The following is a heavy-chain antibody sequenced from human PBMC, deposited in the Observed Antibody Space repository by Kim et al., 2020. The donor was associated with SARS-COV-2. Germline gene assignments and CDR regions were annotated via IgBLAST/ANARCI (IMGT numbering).Heavy chain of an antibody. J-gene: IGHJ3*02. CDR3: ARVRGITGTTDAFDI. CDR1: GGSISSYY. Sequence: SETLSLTCTVSGGSISSYYWSWIRQPPGKGLEWIGYIYYSGSTNYNPSLKSRVTISVDTSKNQFSLKLSSVTAADTAVYYCARVRGITGTTDAFDIWGQGTMVTVSS. V-gene: IGHV4-59*13. CDR2: IYYSGST. D-gene: IGHD1-7*01.